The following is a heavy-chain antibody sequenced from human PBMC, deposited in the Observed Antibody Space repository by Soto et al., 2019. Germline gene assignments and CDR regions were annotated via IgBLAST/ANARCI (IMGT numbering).Heavy chain of an antibody. V-gene: IGHV3-48*02. CDR1: GFPFRTYS. D-gene: IGHD2-15*01. Sequence: GGSLRLSCAASGFPFRTYSMNWVRQAPGMGLEWVSYISSSGTTIYYADSVKGRFTISRDNAKNLLYLQMSSLRDEDTAVYYCARVPTSYDSGGRAYWGQGTLVTVSS. J-gene: IGHJ4*02. CDR3: ARVPTSYDSGGRAY. CDR2: ISSSGTTI.